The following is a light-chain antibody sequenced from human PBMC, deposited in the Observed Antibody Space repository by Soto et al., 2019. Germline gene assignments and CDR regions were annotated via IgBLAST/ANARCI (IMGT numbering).Light chain of an antibody. V-gene: IGKV3-20*01. Sequence: EIVLTQSPCTLSFSPGETATLSCRASQSVDSTYLTWYQQKPGQAPRLLIYGASGRATGIPDRFSGSGSGTDFTLTISSLQSEDFAVYYCQQYNNWWTFGQGTRGDIK. CDR3: QQYNNWWT. J-gene: IGKJ1*01. CDR2: GAS. CDR1: QSVDSTY.